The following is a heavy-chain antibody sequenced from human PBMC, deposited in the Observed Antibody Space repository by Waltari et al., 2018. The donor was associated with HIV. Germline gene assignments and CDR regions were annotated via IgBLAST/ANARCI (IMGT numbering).Heavy chain of an antibody. Sequence: EVQVVESGGGLVKPGGSLRVSCASFQLTFEDVWMPWVRQAPGKGLEWFGRIKSKRDGGATDYAASVKGRFVISRDDSQNTLYLQMSGLRTEDTAMYYCTTGGYPTEAFDVWGQGTMVTVSP. J-gene: IGHJ3*01. D-gene: IGHD5-12*01. CDR3: TTGGYPTEAFDV. CDR1: QLTFEDVW. CDR2: IKSKRDGGAT. V-gene: IGHV3-15*01.